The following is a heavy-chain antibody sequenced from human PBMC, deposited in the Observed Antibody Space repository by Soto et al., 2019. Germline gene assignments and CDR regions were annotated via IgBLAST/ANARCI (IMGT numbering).Heavy chain of an antibody. CDR1: GYTFTAYY. CDR2: INPKFGDT. J-gene: IGHJ6*02. D-gene: IGHD6-25*01. CDR3: ARNMDDYYGPGSGNGHGF. V-gene: IGHV1-2*02. Sequence: QVQLVQSGAEVKEPGDSVRVSCEASGYTFTAYYIHWVREAPGQGLEWMGWINPKFGDTTYAQDFQGRVSMTRDMSISTVYMELSRLTSDETAIYYCARNMDDYYGPGSGNGHGFWGQGTTVTVFS.